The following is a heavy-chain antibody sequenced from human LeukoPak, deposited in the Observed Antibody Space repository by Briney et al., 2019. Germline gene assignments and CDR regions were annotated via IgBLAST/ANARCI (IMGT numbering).Heavy chain of an antibody. D-gene: IGHD6-13*01. Sequence: GGSLRLSCAASGFTFSSYGMHWVRQAPGKGLEWVAIISYDGGNKYYVDSVKGRFTISRDNSKNTLYLQMNSLRAEDTAIYYCAKDRYSSSWTNPLDYWGQGTLVTVSS. V-gene: IGHV3-30*18. CDR1: GFTFSSYG. J-gene: IGHJ4*02. CDR3: AKDRYSSSWTNPLDY. CDR2: ISYDGGNK.